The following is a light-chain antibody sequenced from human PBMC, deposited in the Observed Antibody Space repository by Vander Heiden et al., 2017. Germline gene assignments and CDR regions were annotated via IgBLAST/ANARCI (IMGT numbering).Light chain of an antibody. Sequence: QSVLTQPPSVCAASGQTVTTACTGGSSNIGARYDVHWYQQLPGTAPKLLIYGNSDRPSGVPDRFSVSKSDTSGSLAITGLQAEDEADYYCQCYDISLSAWVFGGGTRLTVL. CDR3: QCYDISLSAWV. CDR2: GNS. V-gene: IGLV1-40*01. J-gene: IGLJ3*02. CDR1: SSNIGARYD.